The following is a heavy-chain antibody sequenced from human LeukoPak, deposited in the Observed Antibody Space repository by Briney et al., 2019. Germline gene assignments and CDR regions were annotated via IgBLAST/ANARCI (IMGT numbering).Heavy chain of an antibody. Sequence: HPGGSLRLSCAASGFTFSSYAMHWVRQAPGKGLEWVAVISYDGSNKYYADSVKGRFTISRDNSKNTLYLQMNSLRAEGTAVYYCARDSLVYYYDSSGYPNWFDPWGQGTLVTVSS. D-gene: IGHD3-22*01. V-gene: IGHV3-30*04. CDR3: ARDSLVYYYDSSGYPNWFDP. CDR2: ISYDGSNK. CDR1: GFTFSSYA. J-gene: IGHJ5*02.